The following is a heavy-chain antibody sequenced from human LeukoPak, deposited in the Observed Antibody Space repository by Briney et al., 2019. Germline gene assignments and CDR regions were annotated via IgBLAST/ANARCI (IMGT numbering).Heavy chain of an antibody. D-gene: IGHD1-26*01. J-gene: IGHJ4*02. V-gene: IGHV3-30-3*01. CDR3: ATIGDRRSGELYRIDY. Sequence: GGSLRLSCAASGFXFSNYAIHWVRQAPGKGLEWVAFVSYDGSNKYYADSVKGRFTISRDNSKNTLYLQMNSLRAEDAAVYYCATIGDRRSGELYRIDYWGQGTLVTVSS. CDR2: VSYDGSNK. CDR1: GFXFSNYA.